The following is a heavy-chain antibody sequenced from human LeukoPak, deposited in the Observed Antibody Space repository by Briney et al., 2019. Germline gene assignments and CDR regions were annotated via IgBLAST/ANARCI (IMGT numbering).Heavy chain of an antibody. CDR2: ISGSGGST. V-gene: IGHV3-23*01. D-gene: IGHD6-13*01. Sequence: GGSLRLSCAASGFTFSSYAMSWVRQAPGKGLEWVSAISGSGGSTYYADSVKGRFTISRDNSKNTLYLQMNSLRAEDTAVYYCAKEGIAAAGTWYYYYYMDVWGKGTTVTVSS. CDR3: AKEGIAAAGTWYYYYYMDV. J-gene: IGHJ6*03. CDR1: GFTFSSYA.